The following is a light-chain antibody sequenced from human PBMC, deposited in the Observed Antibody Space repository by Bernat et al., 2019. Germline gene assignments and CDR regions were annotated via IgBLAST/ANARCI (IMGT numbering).Light chain of an antibody. CDR3: QQYGSSPGFT. V-gene: IGKV3-20*01. CDR1: QSITNNY. Sequence: EIVLTQSPGTLSLSPGERATLSCRASQSITNNYLAWYQQKPGQAPRLLIYDASGRATGIPDWFSGSGSGTDFTLTISRLEPEDFAVYYCQQYGSSPGFTFGPGTKVDIK. J-gene: IGKJ3*01. CDR2: DAS.